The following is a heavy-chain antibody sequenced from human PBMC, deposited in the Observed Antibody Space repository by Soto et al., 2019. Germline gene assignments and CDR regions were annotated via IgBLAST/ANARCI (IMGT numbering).Heavy chain of an antibody. V-gene: IGHV4-4*02. CDR3: ARHIAVTGTRGFDY. J-gene: IGHJ4*02. CDR2: TYHSGTA. D-gene: IGHD6-19*01. Sequence: QVQLQESGPGLVKPSGTLSLTCAVSGGSISSSNWWSWVRPPPGKGLEWIGETYHSGTANYNPSLQSRVTISTDKSNNQLSRDLGSVTAADSAVYFCARHIAVTGTRGFDYWGQGTLVSVSS. CDR1: GGSISSSNW.